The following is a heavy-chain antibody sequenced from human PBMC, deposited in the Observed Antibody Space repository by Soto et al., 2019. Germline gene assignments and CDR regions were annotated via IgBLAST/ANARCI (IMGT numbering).Heavy chain of an antibody. J-gene: IGHJ4*02. Sequence: SETLSLTCTVSGDSITNGSFYWTWIPQHPGKGLEWIGYIYHSGSTYYNPSLTSRVTLSVDTSMNQFSLNLSSVTAADTAVYYCARIKGGAAGNFDYWGQGTLVTV. CDR3: ARIKGGAAGNFDY. CDR1: GDSITNGSFY. V-gene: IGHV4-31*03. D-gene: IGHD6-13*01. CDR2: IYHSGST.